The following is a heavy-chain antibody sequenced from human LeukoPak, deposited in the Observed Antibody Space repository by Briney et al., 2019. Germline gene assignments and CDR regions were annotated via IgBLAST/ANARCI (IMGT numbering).Heavy chain of an antibody. CDR3: PRIRVTTDY. D-gene: IGHD1-1*01. V-gene: IGHV3-74*01. CDR1: GFTFSSYA. Sequence: GGSLRLSCAASGFTFSSYAMSWVRQAPGKGLVWVSRINSDGSSTSYADSVKGRFTISRDNAKNTRYLQMNSLRAEDPAVYYCPRIRVTTDYCGGGTLVTISS. CDR2: INSDGSST. J-gene: IGHJ4*02.